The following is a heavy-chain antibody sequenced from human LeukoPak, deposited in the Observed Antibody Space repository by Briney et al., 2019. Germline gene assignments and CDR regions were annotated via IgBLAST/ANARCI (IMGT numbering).Heavy chain of an antibody. Sequence: PGTSLRLSCAASGFTFSSYSMNWVRQAPGKGLEWVSSISSSSYIYYADSVKGRFTISRDNAKNSLYLQMNSLRAEDTAVYYCAREGARLTLDYWGQGTLVTVSS. CDR2: ISSSSYI. J-gene: IGHJ4*02. D-gene: IGHD3-16*01. CDR3: AREGARLTLDY. CDR1: GFTFSSYS. V-gene: IGHV3-21*01.